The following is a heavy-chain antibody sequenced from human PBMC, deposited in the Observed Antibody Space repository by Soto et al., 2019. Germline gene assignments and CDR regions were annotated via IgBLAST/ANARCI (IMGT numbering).Heavy chain of an antibody. CDR1: GGSISSYY. Sequence: QVQLQESGPGLVKPSETLSLTCTVAGGSISSYYWSWIRQPPGKGLEWIGYIYYSGSTNYNPSLKSRVTISVDTSKNQFSLKLSSVTAADTAVYYCASLRLYSYGHDFDYWGQGTLVTVSS. D-gene: IGHD5-18*01. J-gene: IGHJ4*02. V-gene: IGHV4-59*01. CDR3: ASLRLYSYGHDFDY. CDR2: IYYSGST.